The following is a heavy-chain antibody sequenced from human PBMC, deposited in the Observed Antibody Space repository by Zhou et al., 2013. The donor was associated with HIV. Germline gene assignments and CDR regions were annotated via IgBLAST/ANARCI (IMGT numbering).Heavy chain of an antibody. CDR2: ISSYRGHT. J-gene: IGHJ4*02. CDR3: ARGTGDLRGPFDY. V-gene: IGHV1-18*01. CDR1: GYSVNDLC. D-gene: IGHD7-27*01. Sequence: QVQLVQSGAEVKKPGASVKVSCKVSGYSVNDLCIDWVRQAPGKGLEWMGWISSYRGHTNYAQKLQGRVTMTTDTSTSTAYMDLRSLRSGDTAVYYCARGTGDLRGPFDYWGQGTLVTVSS.